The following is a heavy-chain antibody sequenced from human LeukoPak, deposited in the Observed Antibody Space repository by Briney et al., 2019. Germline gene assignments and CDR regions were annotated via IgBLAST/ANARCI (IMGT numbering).Heavy chain of an antibody. D-gene: IGHD3-10*01. CDR2: ISSSGSTI. J-gene: IGHJ4*02. CDR3: ARDRVNYYYGSGSTSLLDY. V-gene: IGHV3-11*01. CDR1: GFTFSDYY. Sequence: PGGSLRLSCAASGFTFSDYYMSWIRQAPGKGLEWVSYISSSGSTIYYADSVKGRFTISRDSAKNSLYLQMNSLRAEDTAVYYCARDRVNYYYGSGSTSLLDYWGQGTLVTVSS.